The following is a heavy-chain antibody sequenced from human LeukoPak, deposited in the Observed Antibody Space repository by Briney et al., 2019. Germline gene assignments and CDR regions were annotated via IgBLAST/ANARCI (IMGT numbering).Heavy chain of an antibody. D-gene: IGHD3-10*01. CDR3: ARDSGTTGEVKFDP. Sequence: SETLSLTCSVSGGSISNLYLSWIRQPAGKGLEWIGRTYVSGRIDYNPSLRSRVTMSVDTSKNQLSLRVRSVTAADTGVYYCARDSGTTGEVKFDPWGQGTLVTVSS. CDR2: TYVSGRI. V-gene: IGHV4-4*07. CDR1: GGSISNLY. J-gene: IGHJ5*02.